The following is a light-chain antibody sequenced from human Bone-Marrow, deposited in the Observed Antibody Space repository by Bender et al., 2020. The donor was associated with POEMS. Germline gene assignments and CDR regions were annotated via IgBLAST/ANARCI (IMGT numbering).Light chain of an antibody. CDR1: NSNIGSHY. CDR2: RSN. CDR3: ATWDESLNGPV. J-gene: IGLJ2*01. V-gene: IGLV1-47*01. Sequence: QSVLTQPPSASGTPGQTVTISCSGSNSNIGSHYVYWYQQLPGAAPTLLIYRSNQRPSGVPDRFSASKSGTSASLAISGLRSEDEADYYCATWDESLNGPVFGGGTKLTVL.